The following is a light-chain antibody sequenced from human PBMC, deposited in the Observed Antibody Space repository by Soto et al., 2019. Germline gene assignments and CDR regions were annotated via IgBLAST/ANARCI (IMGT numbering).Light chain of an antibody. J-gene: IGKJ1*01. V-gene: IGKV1-39*01. Sequence: DIQMTQSPSSLSASVGDRVTITCRASQSISSYLNWYQQKPGKAPKLLIYAASNLQSGVPSRFSGRGSGTDFTLTVESLQPEDFATYYCQQGYSNPWTFGQGTKVDNK. CDR3: QQGYSNPWT. CDR1: QSISSY. CDR2: AAS.